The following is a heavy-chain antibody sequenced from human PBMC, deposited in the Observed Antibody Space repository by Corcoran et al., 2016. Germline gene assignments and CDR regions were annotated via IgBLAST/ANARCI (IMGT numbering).Heavy chain of an antibody. CDR1: GGSVSSGSYY. CDR3: ARVGGRDSSGYPELFDY. J-gene: IGHJ4*02. D-gene: IGHD3-22*01. CDR2: IYYSGST. Sequence: QVQLQESGPGLVKPSETLSLTCTVSGGSVSSGSYYWSWIRQPPGKGLEWIGYIYYSGSTNYNPSLKSRVTISVDTSKNQFSLKLSPVTAADTAVYYCARVGGRDSSGYPELFDYWGQGTLVTVSS. V-gene: IGHV4-61*01.